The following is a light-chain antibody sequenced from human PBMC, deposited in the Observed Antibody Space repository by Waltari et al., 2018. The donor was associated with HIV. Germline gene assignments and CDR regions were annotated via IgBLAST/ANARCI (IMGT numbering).Light chain of an antibody. Sequence: VVVTLFPLSLSLSPGQLASISCKSNQSLVDSDGNTYLNWFHQRPGQSPRRLIYKVSNRDSGVPDRFSGSGSGTDFTLKISRVEAEDVGVYYCMQGTHWPITFGQGTRLEIK. V-gene: IGKV2-30*01. CDR3: MQGTHWPIT. CDR2: KVS. CDR1: QSLVDSDGNTY. J-gene: IGKJ5*01.